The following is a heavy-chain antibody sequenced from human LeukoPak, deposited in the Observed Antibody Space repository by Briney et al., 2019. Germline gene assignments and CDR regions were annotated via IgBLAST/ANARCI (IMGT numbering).Heavy chain of an antibody. D-gene: IGHD5-24*01. CDR1: GFTFSSYG. CDR3: AKIGEMATTVPFDY. V-gene: IGHV3-30*18. Sequence: GRSLRLSCAASGFTFSSYGMHWVRQAPGKGLEWVAVISYDGSNKYYADSVKGRFTISRDNSKNTLYLQMNSLRAEDTAVYYCAKIGEMATTVPFDYWGQGTLVTVSS. CDR2: ISYDGSNK. J-gene: IGHJ4*02.